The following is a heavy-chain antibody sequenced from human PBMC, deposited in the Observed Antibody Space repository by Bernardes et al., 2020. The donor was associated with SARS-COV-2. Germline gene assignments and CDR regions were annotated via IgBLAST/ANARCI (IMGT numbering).Heavy chain of an antibody. CDR1: GYTFTSYG. J-gene: IGHJ4*02. V-gene: IGHV1-18*01. CDR2: ISAYNGNT. D-gene: IGHD3-22*01. Sequence: ASVKVSCKASGYTFTSYGISWVRQAPGQGLEWMGWISAYNGNTNYAQKLQGRVTMTTDTSTSTAYMELRSLRSDDTAVYYCARGAGDSSGYYWPSYFDYWGQGTLVTVSS. CDR3: ARGAGDSSGYYWPSYFDY.